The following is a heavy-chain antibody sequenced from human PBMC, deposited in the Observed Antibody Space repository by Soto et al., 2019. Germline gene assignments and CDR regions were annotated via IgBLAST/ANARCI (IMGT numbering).Heavy chain of an antibody. Sequence: GASVKVSCKASGYTFTSYGISWVRQAPGQGLEWMGWISAYNGNTNYAQKLQGRVTMTTDTSTSTAYMELRSLRSDDTAVYFCARAPTYYGSGSYYNAFFDYWGQGTLVTVSS. J-gene: IGHJ4*02. CDR1: GYTFTSYG. CDR2: ISAYNGNT. V-gene: IGHV1-18*01. CDR3: ARAPTYYGSGSYYNAFFDY. D-gene: IGHD3-10*01.